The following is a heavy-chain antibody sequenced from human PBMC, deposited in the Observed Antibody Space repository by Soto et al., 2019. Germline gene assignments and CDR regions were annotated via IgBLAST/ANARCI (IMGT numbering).Heavy chain of an antibody. Sequence: QVQLQESGPGLVEPSETLSLTCTVSGASIDSYYWSWIRQPPGKGLEWIGYIYYSGSTDYNPSLKSRVTISIDASRTQFSLTLNSVTAADTAVYYCARQLVSGYNDHWGQGTLVTVSS. D-gene: IGHD2-2*02. V-gene: IGHV4-59*01. J-gene: IGHJ5*02. CDR2: IYYSGST. CDR3: ARQLVSGYNDH. CDR1: GASIDSYY.